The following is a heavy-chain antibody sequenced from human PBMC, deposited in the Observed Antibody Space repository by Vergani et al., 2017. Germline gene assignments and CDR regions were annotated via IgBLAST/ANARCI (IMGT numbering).Heavy chain of an antibody. CDR2: INAGNGNT. CDR3: ARGGAIAARYDYYYYGMDV. D-gene: IGHD6-6*01. V-gene: IGHV1-3*01. Sequence: QVQLVQSGAEVKKPGASVKVSCKASGYTFTSYAMHWVRQAPGQRLEWMGWINAGNGNTKYSQKFQGRVTITRDTSASTAYMELSSLRSEDTAVYYCARGGAIAARYDYYYYGMDVWGQGTTVTVSS. CDR1: GYTFTSYA. J-gene: IGHJ6*02.